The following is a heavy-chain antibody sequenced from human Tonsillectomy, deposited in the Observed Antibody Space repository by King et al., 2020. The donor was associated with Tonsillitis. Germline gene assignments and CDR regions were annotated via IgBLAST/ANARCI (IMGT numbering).Heavy chain of an antibody. V-gene: IGHV4-59*01. Sequence: QLQESGPGLVKPSETLSLTCTVSGVSISCYYWTWIRQPPGKGLEWIGYISYSGSTNYNPSLKSRVTISVDTSKNQFSLKLSSVTAADTAVYYCARGFGTLILEPYTYCGGDCYSLDYWGQGTLVTVSS. CDR3: ARGFGTLILEPYTYCGGDCYSLDY. J-gene: IGHJ4*02. D-gene: IGHD2-21*02. CDR2: ISYSGST. CDR1: GVSISCYY.